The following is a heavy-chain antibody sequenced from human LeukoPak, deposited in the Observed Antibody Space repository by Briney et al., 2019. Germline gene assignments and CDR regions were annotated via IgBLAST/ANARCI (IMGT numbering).Heavy chain of an antibody. CDR1: GFTFRSHW. CDR2: IKQDGSEK. Sequence: GGSLRLSCEGSGFTFRSHWMSWVRQAPGKGLEWVANIKQDGSEKYYVDSVKGRFTISRDNAKNSLYLQMNSLRAEDTAVYYCARDFSYGYPKGGKSLALDYWGQGTLVTVSS. V-gene: IGHV3-7*01. D-gene: IGHD6-25*01. CDR3: ARDFSYGYPKGGKSLALDY. J-gene: IGHJ4*02.